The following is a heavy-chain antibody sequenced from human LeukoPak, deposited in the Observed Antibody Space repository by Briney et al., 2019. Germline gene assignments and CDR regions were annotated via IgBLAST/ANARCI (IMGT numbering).Heavy chain of an antibody. V-gene: IGHV4-4*09. CDR3: ARRGVAAAGLDY. CDR1: GGSISSYY. D-gene: IGHD6-13*01. Sequence: PSETLSLTCTVSGGSISSYYWSWIRQPPGKGLGWIGYIYTSGSTNYNPSLKSRVTISVDTSKNQFSLKLSSVTAADTAVYYCARRGVAAAGLDYWGQGTLVTVSS. J-gene: IGHJ4*02. CDR2: IYTSGST.